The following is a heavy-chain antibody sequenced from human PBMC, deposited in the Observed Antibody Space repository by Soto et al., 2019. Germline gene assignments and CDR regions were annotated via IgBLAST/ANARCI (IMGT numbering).Heavy chain of an antibody. Sequence: QVQLVESGGGVVQPGRSLRLSCAASGFTFSSYGMHWVRQAPGKGLEWVAVIWYDGSNKYYADSVKGRFTISRDNSKNTLLQQINRVSAEDPPVYYCEMCYGPLHYWGQGTLVTVSS. V-gene: IGHV3-33*01. J-gene: IGHJ4*02. D-gene: IGHD2-15*01. CDR2: IWYDGSNK. CDR1: GFTFSSYG. CDR3: EMCYGPLHY.